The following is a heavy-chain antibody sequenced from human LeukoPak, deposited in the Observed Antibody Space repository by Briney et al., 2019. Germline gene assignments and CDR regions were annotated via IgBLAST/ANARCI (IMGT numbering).Heavy chain of an antibody. V-gene: IGHV4-61*01. CDR3: ARDVYGWYFDL. J-gene: IGHJ2*01. D-gene: IGHD1-14*01. CDR1: GGSISSSSYY. Sequence: PSETLSLTCTVSGGSISSSSYYWSWIRQPPGKGLEWIGYIYYSGSTNYNPSLKSRVTISVDTSKNQFSLKLSSVTAADTAVYYCARDVYGWYFDLWGRGTLVTVSS. CDR2: IYYSGST.